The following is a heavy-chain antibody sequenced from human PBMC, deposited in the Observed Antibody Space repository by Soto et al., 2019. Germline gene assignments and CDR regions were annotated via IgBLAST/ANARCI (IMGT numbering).Heavy chain of an antibody. J-gene: IGHJ6*02. V-gene: IGHV4-30-4*01. D-gene: IGHD3-10*01. Sequence: PSETLCVTCTVAGGSIGGSDCYWSWIRQPPGKGLEWIGYIYYSGRNYYSPSLKSRLTISVDTSKNQFSLKLSSVTAADTAVCYCAREQGGYGPGSYAYYYYGLDVWGQGTTVTVSS. CDR3: AREQGGYGPGSYAYYYYGLDV. CDR1: GGSIGGSDCY. CDR2: IYYSGRN.